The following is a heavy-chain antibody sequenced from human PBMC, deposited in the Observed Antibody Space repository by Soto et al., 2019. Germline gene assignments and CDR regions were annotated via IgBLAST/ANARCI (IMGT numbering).Heavy chain of an antibody. CDR1: GYTFTSYA. Sequence: QVQLVQSGAEVKKPGASVKVSCKASGYTFTSYAMHWVRQAPGQRLEWMGWINAGNGNTKYSQKFQGRVTITRDTSASTAYMELSSLRSEDTAVYYCARGGDCSGGSCYPSNDAFDIWGQGTMVTVSS. CDR3: ARGGDCSGGSCYPSNDAFDI. J-gene: IGHJ3*02. D-gene: IGHD2-15*01. CDR2: INAGNGNT. V-gene: IGHV1-3*01.